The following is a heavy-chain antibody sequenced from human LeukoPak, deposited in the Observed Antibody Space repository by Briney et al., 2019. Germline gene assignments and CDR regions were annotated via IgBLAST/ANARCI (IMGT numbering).Heavy chain of an antibody. V-gene: IGHV3-30*02. Sequence: GGSLRLSCAASGFTFSSYAMHWVRQAPGKGLEWVAFIRLDGSDKYYADSVKGRFTISRDNSKNTLYLQMNSLRAEDTAVYYCAKGGVAPDYWGQGTLVTVSS. CDR2: IRLDGSDK. D-gene: IGHD2-21*01. CDR1: GFTFSSYA. CDR3: AKGGVAPDY. J-gene: IGHJ4*02.